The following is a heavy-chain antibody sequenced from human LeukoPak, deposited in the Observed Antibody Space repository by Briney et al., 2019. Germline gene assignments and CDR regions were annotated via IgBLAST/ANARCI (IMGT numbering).Heavy chain of an antibody. J-gene: IGHJ4*02. V-gene: IGHV3-53*01. Sequence: GGSLRLSCTVSGFTVSSNSMSWVRQAPGKGLEWVSFIYSDNTHYSDSVKGRFTISRDNSKNTLYLQMNSLRAEDTAVYHCARRAGAYSHPYDYWGQGTLVTVSS. CDR3: ARRAGAYSHPYDY. CDR1: GFTVSSNS. CDR2: IYSDNT. D-gene: IGHD4/OR15-4a*01.